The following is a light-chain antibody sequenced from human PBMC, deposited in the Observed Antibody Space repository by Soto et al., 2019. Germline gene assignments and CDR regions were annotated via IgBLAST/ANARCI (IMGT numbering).Light chain of an antibody. J-gene: IGKJ1*01. Sequence: DIQMTQSPSSLSASVRDRVSITCRASQSISNYLNWYQQRPGKAPKLLIYGASTLESGVPSRFSGSGFGADFTLTINNLQPEDFATCYCQQSYGTPWTFGQGTKVEIK. CDR2: GAS. V-gene: IGKV1-39*01. CDR3: QQSYGTPWT. CDR1: QSISNY.